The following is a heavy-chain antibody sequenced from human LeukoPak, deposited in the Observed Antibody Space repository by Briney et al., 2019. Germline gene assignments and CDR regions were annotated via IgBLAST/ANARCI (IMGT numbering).Heavy chain of an antibody. Sequence: GGSLRLSCAASGFTFNTYAMSWVRQAPGKGLEWVSSISENGESTYYADSVKGRFTISRDNSRNTLYLQMNSLRAEDAAVYYCASYFHYGDYASLWYWGQGTLVTVSS. CDR2: ISENGEST. D-gene: IGHD4-17*01. CDR3: ASYFHYGDYASLWY. CDR1: GFTFNTYA. V-gene: IGHV3-23*01. J-gene: IGHJ4*02.